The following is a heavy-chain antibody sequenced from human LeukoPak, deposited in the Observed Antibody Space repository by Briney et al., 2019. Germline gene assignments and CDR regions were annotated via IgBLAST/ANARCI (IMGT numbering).Heavy chain of an antibody. CDR1: GGSISSSSYY. D-gene: IGHD6-13*01. Sequence: SETLSLTCTVSGGSISSSSYYWGWIRQPPGKGLEWIGSIYYSGSTYYNPSLKSRVTISVDTSKNQFSLKLSSVTAADTAVYYCAGGFGSSWYYFDYWGQGTLVTVSS. V-gene: IGHV4-39*07. CDR3: AGGFGSSWYYFDY. CDR2: IYYSGST. J-gene: IGHJ4*02.